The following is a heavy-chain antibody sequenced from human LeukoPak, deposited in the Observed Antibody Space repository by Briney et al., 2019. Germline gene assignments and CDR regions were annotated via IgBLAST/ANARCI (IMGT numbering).Heavy chain of an antibody. D-gene: IGHD2-2*01. CDR3: ARAAGFGYCSSTSCYDHYYYYYMDV. CDR2: IIPIFGTA. J-gene: IGHJ6*03. Sequence: ASVTVSFMSSVGTFISYAISWVRQAPGQGLAWMGRIIPIFGTAHYAQMLQGRVTITADKSTRTAYMELSSLRSEDTAVYYCARAAGFGYCSSTSCYDHYYYYYMDVWGKGTTVTVSS. CDR1: VGTFISYA. V-gene: IGHV1-69*06.